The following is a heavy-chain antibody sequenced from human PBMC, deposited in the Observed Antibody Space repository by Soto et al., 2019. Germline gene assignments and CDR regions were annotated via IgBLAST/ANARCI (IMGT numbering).Heavy chain of an antibody. V-gene: IGHV4-59*02. CDR3: ARVGSSGWSPDY. J-gene: IGHJ4*02. Sequence: PSETLLPCTVSGCSVSGHYWIWIRQSPGKRLEWIGYIFYTGSTNYNPSLDSRVTLSVDTSKNQFSLRLSSVTAADTAVYYCARVGSSGWSPDYWGQGTLVTVSS. CDR2: IFYTGST. D-gene: IGHD6-19*01. CDR1: GCSVSGHY.